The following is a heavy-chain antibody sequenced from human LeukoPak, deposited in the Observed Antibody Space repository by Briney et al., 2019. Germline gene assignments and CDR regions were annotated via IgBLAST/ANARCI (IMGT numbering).Heavy chain of an antibody. Sequence: SETLSLTCAVSDDSFSSHYWTWIRQPPGKGLEWIGEINHSGSTNYNPSLKSRVTISVDTSKNQFSLKLSSVTAADTAVYYCARVVRGEFDYWGQGTLVTVSS. V-gene: IGHV4-34*01. CDR3: ARVVRGEFDY. D-gene: IGHD3-10*01. CDR1: DDSFSSHY. J-gene: IGHJ4*02. CDR2: INHSGST.